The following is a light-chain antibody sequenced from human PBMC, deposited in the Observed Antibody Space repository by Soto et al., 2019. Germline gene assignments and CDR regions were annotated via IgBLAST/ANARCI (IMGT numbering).Light chain of an antibody. CDR2: EVS. V-gene: IGLV2-23*02. J-gene: IGLJ1*01. Sequence: QSVLTQPASVSGSPGQSITISCTGTSSDVGSYNLVSWYQQHPGKAPKLLNYEVSKPPSGVSNRFSGYKSGNTASLTLSELQAEDEADYYCCSYAGSSTPYVFGIGTKVTVL. CDR1: SSDVGSYNL. CDR3: CSYAGSSTPYV.